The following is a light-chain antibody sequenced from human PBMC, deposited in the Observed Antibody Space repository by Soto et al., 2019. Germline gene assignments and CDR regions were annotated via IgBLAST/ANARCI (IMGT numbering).Light chain of an antibody. CDR1: QSVSSN. CDR2: AAS. CDR3: QQYDNWPRHT. J-gene: IGKJ2*01. Sequence: EIVMTQSPATLSVSPGERATLSCRASQSVSSNLAWYQQKPGQAPRLLIYAASTRATGIPARFSGSGSGTEFTLTISSLQSEDFAVYYCQQYDNWPRHTFGQGTKLEIK. V-gene: IGKV3-15*01.